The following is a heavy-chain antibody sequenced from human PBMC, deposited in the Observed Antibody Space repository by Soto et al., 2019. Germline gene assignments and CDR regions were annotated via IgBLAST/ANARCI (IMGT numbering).Heavy chain of an antibody. D-gene: IGHD6-19*01. CDR1: GYSFTSYW. Sequence: PGESLKISCKGSGYSFTSYWIGWVRQMPGKGLERMGIIYPGDSDTRYSPSLQGQVTISADKSITTTYLQWSSLKASDTAIYYCARLFDTSGWYDYWGQGTLVTVPS. J-gene: IGHJ4*02. V-gene: IGHV5-51*01. CDR3: ARLFDTSGWYDY. CDR2: IYPGDSDT.